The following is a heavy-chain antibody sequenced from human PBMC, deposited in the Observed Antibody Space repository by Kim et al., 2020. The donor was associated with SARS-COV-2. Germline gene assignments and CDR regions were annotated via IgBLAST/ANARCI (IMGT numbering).Heavy chain of an antibody. J-gene: IGHJ6*02. CDR3: ARAPVPRPAYYYYGMDV. Sequence: GGSLRLSCAASGFTFSSYAMHWVRKAPGKGLEWVAVISYDGSNKYYADSVKGRFTIARDNSKNTPYLQMNSLRAEDTAVYYCARAPVPRPAYYYYGMDVWGQGTTVTVSS. CDR2: ISYDGSNK. V-gene: IGHV3-30-3*01. CDR1: GFTFSSYA.